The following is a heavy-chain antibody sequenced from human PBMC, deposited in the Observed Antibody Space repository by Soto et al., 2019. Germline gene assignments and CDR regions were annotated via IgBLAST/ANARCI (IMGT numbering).Heavy chain of an antibody. J-gene: IGHJ5*02. CDR3: ARVVPGAQAWFGP. Sequence: ASVKVSCKTSGYTFSNYGITWVRQAPGQPLEWLGWISLYSDGANYAQKFQGRVSMTTDASTTTAYMELRSLRSDDTAVYYCARVVPGAQAWFGPWGQGTLVAVSS. CDR1: GYTFSNYG. CDR2: ISLYSDGA. V-gene: IGHV1-18*01. D-gene: IGHD2-2*01.